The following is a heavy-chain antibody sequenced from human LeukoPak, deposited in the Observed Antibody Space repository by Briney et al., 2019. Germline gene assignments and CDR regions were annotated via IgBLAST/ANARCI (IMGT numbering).Heavy chain of an antibody. CDR3: ARQGVYCSSTSCSLDY. CDR2: IYPGDSDT. J-gene: IGHJ4*02. CDR1: GYSFTSYW. V-gene: IGHV5-51*01. D-gene: IGHD2-2*01. Sequence: GESLKISCKGSGYSFTSYWIGWVRQMPGKGLEWMGIIYPGDSDTRYSPSFQGQVTISADKSISTAYLQWSSLKASDTAMYYCARQGVYCSSTSCSLDYWGQGTLVTVSS.